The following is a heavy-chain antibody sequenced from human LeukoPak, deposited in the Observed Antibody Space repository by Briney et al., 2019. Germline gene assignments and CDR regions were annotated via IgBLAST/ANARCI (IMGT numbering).Heavy chain of an antibody. J-gene: IGHJ4*02. D-gene: IGHD2-21*01. CDR1: GGSISSSSYY. Sequence: PSETLSLTCTVSGGSISSSSYYWGWIRQPPGKGLEWIGSIYYSGTTYYNPSLKSRVTISVDTSKNQFSLKLSSVTAADTAVYYCARGVVIAPQTFDYWGQGTLVTVSS. CDR3: ARGVVIAPQTFDY. CDR2: IYYSGTT. V-gene: IGHV4-39*07.